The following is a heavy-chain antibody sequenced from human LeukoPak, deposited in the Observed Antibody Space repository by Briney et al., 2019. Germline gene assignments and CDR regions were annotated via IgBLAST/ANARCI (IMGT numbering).Heavy chain of an antibody. J-gene: IGHJ4*02. CDR3: ARDTYQPGRIDS. CDR1: EFTFSLYA. D-gene: IGHD1-14*01. CDR2: INDVSADI. Sequence: KTGGSLRLSCAASEFTFSLYAMNWVRQAPGKGLEWISYINDVSADIHYADSVKGRFTISRDNAKNTLYLQMGSLRAEDTAVYYCARDTYQPGRIDSWGQGTLVIVSS. V-gene: IGHV3-21*05.